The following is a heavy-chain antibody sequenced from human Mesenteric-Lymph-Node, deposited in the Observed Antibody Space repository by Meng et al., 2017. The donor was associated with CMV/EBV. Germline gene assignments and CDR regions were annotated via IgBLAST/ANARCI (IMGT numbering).Heavy chain of an antibody. V-gene: IGHV3-48*03. Sequence: GESLKISCAASGFSFSGYEMNWVRQAPGKGLEWVSYISSSGSNIYYADSVKGRFTISRDNAKNSLYLQMNSLRAEDTAVYYCARDLVGGYYYGGQGTLVTVSS. J-gene: IGHJ4*02. CDR3: ARDLVGGYYY. D-gene: IGHD3-22*01. CDR1: GFSFSGYE. CDR2: ISSSGSNI.